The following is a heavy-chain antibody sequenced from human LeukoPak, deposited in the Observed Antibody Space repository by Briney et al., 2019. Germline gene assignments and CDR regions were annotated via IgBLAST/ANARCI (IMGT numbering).Heavy chain of an antibody. CDR3: ARVLRGYDHFDY. Sequence: GGSLRLSCAASGFTFSSYSMNWVRQAPGKGLEWVSSISSSSSYIYYADSVKGRFTISRDNAKNSLYLQMNSLRAEDTAVYYCARVLRGYDHFDYWGQGTLVTVSS. J-gene: IGHJ4*02. V-gene: IGHV3-21*01. CDR2: ISSSSSYI. CDR1: GFTFSSYS. D-gene: IGHD5-12*01.